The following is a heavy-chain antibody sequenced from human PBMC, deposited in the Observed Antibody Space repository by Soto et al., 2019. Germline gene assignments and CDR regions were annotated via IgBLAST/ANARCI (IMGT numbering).Heavy chain of an antibody. V-gene: IGHV1-18*01. Sequence: ASVKVSCKASGYTFTSYGISWVRQAPGQGLEWMGWISAYNGNTNYAQKLQGRVTMTEDTSTDTAYMELSSLRSEDTAVYYCATMAYCSGGSCYSDWFDPWGQGTLVTVSS. CDR2: ISAYNGNT. CDR3: ATMAYCSGGSCYSDWFDP. J-gene: IGHJ5*02. CDR1: GYTFTSYG. D-gene: IGHD2-15*01.